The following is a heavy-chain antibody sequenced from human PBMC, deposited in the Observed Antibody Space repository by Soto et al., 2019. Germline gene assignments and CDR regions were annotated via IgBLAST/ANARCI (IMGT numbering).Heavy chain of an antibody. CDR1: GYTFTSYN. CDR2: INPSGGGR. Sequence: QVQLVQSGTEVKKPGASVTVSCKASGYTFTSYNIHWVRQAPGQGLEWMGEINPSGGGRGYAETFQGRVTLTRNPSPRTVYMVLTSLTPEDAAVYYCARIASAGQTYLDYGGQGPMVAVSS. D-gene: IGHD6-13*01. V-gene: IGHV1-46*01. J-gene: IGHJ4*02. CDR3: ARIASAGQTYLDY.